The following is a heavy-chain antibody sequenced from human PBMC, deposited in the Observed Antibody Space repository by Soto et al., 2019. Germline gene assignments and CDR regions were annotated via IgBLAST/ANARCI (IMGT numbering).Heavy chain of an antibody. Sequence: EAQLVESGGDLVQPRGSLRLSCAASGFTFRNFAMTWVRQAPGKGLEWVSGISGSGRMTYYAHSVKSRFTVSRDNSKNSLYLQMDSMRAEDTAVYYCSKEAEESVNEPIPGDCWGQGTVVTVSS. CDR3: SKEAEESVNEPIPGDC. V-gene: IGHV3-23*04. CDR2: ISGSGRMT. D-gene: IGHD1-1*01. J-gene: IGHJ4*02. CDR1: GFTFRNFA.